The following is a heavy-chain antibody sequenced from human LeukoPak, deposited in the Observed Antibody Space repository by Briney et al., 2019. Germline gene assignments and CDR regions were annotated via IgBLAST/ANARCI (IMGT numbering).Heavy chain of an antibody. CDR3: ARDTEHLYFVFDY. CDR2: ISSGSSIM. D-gene: IGHD2-2*02. CDR1: GFTFGSYS. Sequence: AGGSLRLSCVASGFTFGSYSMNWVRQAPGKGLEWVSYISSGSSIMYYADSVKGRFSISRDNAKNSLFLRMDSLSDDDTAVYYCARDTEHLYFVFDYWGQGTLVTVSS. J-gene: IGHJ4*02. V-gene: IGHV3-48*02.